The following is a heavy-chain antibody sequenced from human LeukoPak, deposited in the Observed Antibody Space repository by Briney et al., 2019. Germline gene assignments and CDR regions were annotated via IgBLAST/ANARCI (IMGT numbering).Heavy chain of an antibody. Sequence: GGSLRLSCAASGFTFSTYWMTWVRQAPGKGLEWVANIKQDGSEKYFVDSVKGRFTISRDNAKNSLYLQMNSLRAEDTALYYCAREGKDSSGWYHYYYYYMDVWGKGTTVTVSS. CDR3: AREGKDSSGWYHYYYYYMDV. V-gene: IGHV3-7*03. D-gene: IGHD6-19*01. J-gene: IGHJ6*03. CDR1: GFTFSTYW. CDR2: IKQDGSEK.